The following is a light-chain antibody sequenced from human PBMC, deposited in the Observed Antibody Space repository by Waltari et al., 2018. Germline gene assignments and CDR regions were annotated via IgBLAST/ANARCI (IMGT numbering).Light chain of an antibody. CDR1: RSNLGAGYD. J-gene: IGLJ1*01. Sequence: QSVLTQPPSVSGAPGQRVTIPCTGRRSNLGAGYDVHRYQHVPGAAPKLFIFGYNNRPSGVPDRISGSKSGTSASLAIAGLRAEDEAEYYCQSYDSSLDGFVFAAGTKVTVL. V-gene: IGLV1-40*01. CDR2: GYN. CDR3: QSYDSSLDGFV.